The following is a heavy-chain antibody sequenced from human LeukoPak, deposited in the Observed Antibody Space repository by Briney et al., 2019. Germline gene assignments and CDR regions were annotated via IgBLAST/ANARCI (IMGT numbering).Heavy chain of an antibody. CDR3: TTVAYSSLFF. J-gene: IGHJ4*02. D-gene: IGHD3-22*01. CDR1: GFTFSKAW. Sequence: GGSLRLSCAASGFTFSKAWMTRVRQAPGEGLEWVGRIKSKTDGGTTDYAAPVKGRFTISTDDSKNTLYLQMNSLKTEDTAVYYCTTVAYSSLFFRGQGTLVTVSS. V-gene: IGHV3-15*01. CDR2: IKSKTDGGTT.